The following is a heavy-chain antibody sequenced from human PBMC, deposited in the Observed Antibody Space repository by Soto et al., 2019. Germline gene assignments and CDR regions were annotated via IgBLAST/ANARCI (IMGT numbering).Heavy chain of an antibody. V-gene: IGHV4-31*03. D-gene: IGHD3-10*01. CDR2: ISHSGRA. J-gene: IGHJ4*02. CDR3: ARGSNYGSRFDY. CDR1: VGSINIGGDV. Sequence: SETLAVACTVSVGSINIGGDVWSWIRQHPGKGLEWIGYISHSGRAFYNPSLKSRVSISVDTSKNQFSLKLNSVTAADTAVYYCARGSNYGSRFDYWGQGTLVTVSS.